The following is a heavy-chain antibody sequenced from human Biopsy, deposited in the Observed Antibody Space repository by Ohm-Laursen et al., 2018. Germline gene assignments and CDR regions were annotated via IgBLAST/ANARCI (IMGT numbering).Heavy chain of an antibody. CDR2: NIPILGTG. CDR1: EGTFSNYG. CDR3: ATKLTGYFHH. Sequence: SSVKVSCNVPEGTFSNYGVNWVRQAPGQGLEWLGGNIPILGTGNYAQKFQDRVTVAADTSMSTATMELRSLRSDDTAVYYCATKLTGYFHHWGQGTLVIVSS. D-gene: IGHD3-9*01. J-gene: IGHJ1*01. V-gene: IGHV1-69*06.